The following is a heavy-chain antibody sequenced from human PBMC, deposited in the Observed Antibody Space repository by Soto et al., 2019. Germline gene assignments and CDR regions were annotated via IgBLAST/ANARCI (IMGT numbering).Heavy chain of an antibody. CDR3: VRPGDSSGWLGY. D-gene: IGHD6-19*01. J-gene: IGHJ4*02. CDR2: INSDGSTT. CDR1: GFTFSSYW. Sequence: GGSLRLSCAASGFTFSSYWMHWVRQAPGKGLVWVSRINSDGSTTTYVDSVKGRFTISGDNAKNTVYLKMNSLRAEDTAVYYCVRPGDSSGWLGYWGQGTLVTVSS. V-gene: IGHV3-74*01.